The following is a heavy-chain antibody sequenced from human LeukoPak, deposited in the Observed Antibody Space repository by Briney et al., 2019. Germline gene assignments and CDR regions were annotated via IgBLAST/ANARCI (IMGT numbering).Heavy chain of an antibody. V-gene: IGHV1-69*01. J-gene: IGHJ5*02. CDR1: GGTFSSYA. D-gene: IGHD2-15*01. CDR3: AREPGYCSGGSCYGGWFDP. CDR2: IIPTFGTA. Sequence: GASVKVSCKASGGTFSSYAISWVRQAPGQGLEWMGGIIPTFGTANYAQKFQGRVTITADESTSTAYMELSRLRSEDTAVYYCAREPGYCSGGSCYGGWFDPWGQGTLVTVSS.